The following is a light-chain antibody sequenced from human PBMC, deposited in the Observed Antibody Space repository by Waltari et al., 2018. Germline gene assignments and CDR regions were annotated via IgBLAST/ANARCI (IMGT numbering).Light chain of an antibody. J-gene: IGLJ3*02. CDR3: QTGGHGTWV. V-gene: IGLV4-69*01. Sequence: QLVVTQSPSASAPLGASVKLTCTLSSWHSSNIVAWLQQRPEKGPRYLMKVNSDGSHIKGDEIPDRFSGSSSGAERYLTISSLQSDDGADYYCQTGGHGTWVFGGGTTLTVL. CDR2: VNSDGSH. CDR1: SWHSSNI.